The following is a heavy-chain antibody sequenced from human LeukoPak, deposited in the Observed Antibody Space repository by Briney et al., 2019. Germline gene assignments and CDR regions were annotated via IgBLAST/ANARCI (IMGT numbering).Heavy chain of an antibody. D-gene: IGHD4-17*01. CDR1: GFTVSSNY. CDR2: IYSGSTT. V-gene: IGHV3-66*01. Sequence: PGGSLRLSCAASGFTVSSNYMSWVRQAPGKGLEWVSVIYSGSTTYYPDSVKGRFTISRDNSKNTLYLQMDSLRAEDTAVYYCARIDYGDPGYFDYWGQGTLVTVSS. CDR3: ARIDYGDPGYFDY. J-gene: IGHJ4*02.